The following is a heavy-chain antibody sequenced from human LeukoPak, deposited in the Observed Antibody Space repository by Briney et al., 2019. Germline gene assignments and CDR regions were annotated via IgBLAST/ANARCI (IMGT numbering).Heavy chain of an antibody. CDR1: GFTFSRYT. CDR3: ARVPVTDFYYYYYMDV. Sequence: PGGSLRLSCAASGFTFSRYTMNWVRQAPGKGLEWVSSISSSSYIYYADSVKGRFTISRDNAKNSLYLQMNSLRAEDTALYYCARVPVTDFYYYYYMDVWGKGTTVTVSS. V-gene: IGHV3-21*04. D-gene: IGHD3-10*01. J-gene: IGHJ6*03. CDR2: ISSSSYI.